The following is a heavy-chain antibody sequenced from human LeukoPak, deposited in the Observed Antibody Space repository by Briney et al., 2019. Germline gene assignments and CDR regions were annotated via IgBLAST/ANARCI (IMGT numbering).Heavy chain of an antibody. CDR2: IYYSGST. D-gene: IGHD4-23*01. J-gene: IGHJ4*02. CDR1: GGSISSSSYY. V-gene: IGHV4-39*02. CDR3: AREVPGGTSPIDY. Sequence: SETLSLTCTVSGGSISSSSYYWGWIRQPPGKGLEWIGSIYYSGSTYYNPSLKSRVTISVDTSKNQFSLKLSSVTAADTAVYYCAREVPGGTSPIDYWGQGTLVTVSS.